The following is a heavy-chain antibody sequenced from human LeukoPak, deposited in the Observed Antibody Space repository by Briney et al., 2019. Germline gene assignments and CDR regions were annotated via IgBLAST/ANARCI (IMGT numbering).Heavy chain of an antibody. CDR1: GGTFSSYA. V-gene: IGHV1-69*13. D-gene: IGHD3-22*01. J-gene: IGHJ4*02. CDR3: ARDRRGSSGYYPWTLLD. Sequence: SVKVSCKASGGTFSSYAISWVRQAPGQGLEWMGGIIPIFGTASYAQKFQGRVTITADESTSTAYMELSSLRSEDTAVYYCARDRRGSSGYYPWTLLDRGQGTLVTVSS. CDR2: IIPIFGTA.